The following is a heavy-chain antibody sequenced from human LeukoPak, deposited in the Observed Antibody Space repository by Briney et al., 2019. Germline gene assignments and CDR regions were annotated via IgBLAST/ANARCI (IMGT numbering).Heavy chain of an antibody. CDR1: GGSFSGYY. CDR3: ARGTYTMTTDAFDI. CDR2: IFYTGNT. V-gene: IGHV4-34*01. Sequence: SETLSLTCAVYGGSFSGYYWSWIRQPPGKGLEWIGYIFYTGNTYYNPSLKSRVTISVDTSKNQFSLKLSSVTVADTAVYYCARGTYTMTTDAFDIWGQGTMVTVS. D-gene: IGHD2-2*02. J-gene: IGHJ3*02.